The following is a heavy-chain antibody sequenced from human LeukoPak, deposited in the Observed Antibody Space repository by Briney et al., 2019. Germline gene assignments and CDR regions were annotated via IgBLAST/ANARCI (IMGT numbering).Heavy chain of an antibody. CDR1: GYTFTNFN. Sequence: ASVKVSCKTSGYTFTNFNIHWVRQAPGQGLEWMGTINPGGGGTACAQKFQGRVTASSDTSTSTVYMELSGLTSEDTAMYYCSRGNLFDWGQGTLVTVSS. D-gene: IGHD1-7*01. V-gene: IGHV1-46*01. J-gene: IGHJ4*02. CDR2: INPGGGGT. CDR3: SRGNLFD.